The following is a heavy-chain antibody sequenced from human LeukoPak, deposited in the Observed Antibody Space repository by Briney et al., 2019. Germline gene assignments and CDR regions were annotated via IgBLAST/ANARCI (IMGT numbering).Heavy chain of an antibody. D-gene: IGHD1-26*01. Sequence: SETLSLTCTVSGGSISSSFYYWGWIRQPPGKGLEWIGSIYHSGSTYYNPSLKSRVTISVDTSRNQFSLNLSSVTAADTAVYYCARGRSNYYGMDVWGQGTTVTVSS. J-gene: IGHJ6*02. CDR2: IYHSGST. CDR1: GGSISSSFYY. V-gene: IGHV4-39*07. CDR3: ARGRSNYYGMDV.